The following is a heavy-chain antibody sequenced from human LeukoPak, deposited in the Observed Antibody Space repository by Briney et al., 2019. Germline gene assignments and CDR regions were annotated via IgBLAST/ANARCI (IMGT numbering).Heavy chain of an antibody. J-gene: IGHJ6*02. CDR2: IYHSGST. CDR3: ARAGDSLLWFGELLGDDGALGPYYYYYGMDV. Sequence: SETLSLTCTVSGGSISSGGYYWSWIRQPPGKGLEWIGYIYHSGSTYYNPSLKSRVTISVDRSKNQFSLKLSSVTAADTAVYYCARAGDSLLWFGELLGDDGALGPYYYYYGMDVWGQGTTVTVSS. CDR1: GGSISSGGYY. V-gene: IGHV4-30-2*01. D-gene: IGHD3-10*01.